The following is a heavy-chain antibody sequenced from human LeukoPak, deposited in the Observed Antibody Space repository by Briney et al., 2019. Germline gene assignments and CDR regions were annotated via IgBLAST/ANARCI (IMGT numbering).Heavy chain of an antibody. D-gene: IGHD5-18*01. CDR1: GYTFTGYY. J-gene: IGHJ4*02. V-gene: IGHV1-46*01. CDR3: ARDEAVVGYSYGYLVY. Sequence: ASVKVSCKASGYTFTGYYMHWVRQAPGQGLEWMGIINPSGGSTSYARKFQGKVTMTRDTSTSTVYMELSSLRSEDTAVYYCARDEAVVGYSYGYLVYWGQGTLVTVSS. CDR2: INPSGGST.